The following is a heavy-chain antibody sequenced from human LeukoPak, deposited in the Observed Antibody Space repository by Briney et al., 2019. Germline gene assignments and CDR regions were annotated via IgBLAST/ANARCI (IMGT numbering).Heavy chain of an antibody. CDR1: GGTFSSYA. CDR2: IIPIFGTA. V-gene: IGHV1-69*13. J-gene: IGHJ4*02. Sequence: SVKVSCKASGGTFSSYAISWVRQAPGQGLEWMGGIIPIFGTANYAQKFQGRVTITADESTSTAYMELRSLRSDDTAVYYCARGVAAAGRLFTYWGQGTLVTVSS. CDR3: ARGVAAAGRLFTY. D-gene: IGHD6-13*01.